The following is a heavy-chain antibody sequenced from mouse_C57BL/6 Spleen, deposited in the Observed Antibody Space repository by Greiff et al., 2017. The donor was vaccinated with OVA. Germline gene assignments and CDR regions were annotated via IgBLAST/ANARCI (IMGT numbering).Heavy chain of an antibody. CDR3: ARGNYGSIYAMGY. Sequence: QVQLQQPGAELVKPGASVKLSCKASGYTFTSYWMQWVKQRPGQGLEWIGEIDPSGSYTNYNQKFKGKATLTVDTSSSTDYMQLSSLTSEDSAVYYCARGNYGSIYAMGYWGQGTSVTVSS. CDR2: IDPSGSYT. D-gene: IGHD1-1*01. CDR1: GYTFTSYW. J-gene: IGHJ4*01. V-gene: IGHV1-50*01.